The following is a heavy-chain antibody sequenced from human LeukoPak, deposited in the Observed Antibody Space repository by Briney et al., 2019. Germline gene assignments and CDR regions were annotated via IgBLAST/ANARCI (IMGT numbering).Heavy chain of an antibody. CDR1: GFTFSSYW. Sequence: GGSLRLSCAASGFTFSSYWMTWVRQGPGKGLEWVANIKPDGSLIYYVDSVKGRFTISRDNAKDSLYLQMNSLRAEDTAVYYCAKWELYSGFYYIDYWGQGTLATVSS. V-gene: IGHV3-7*01. CDR3: AKWELYSGFYYIDY. D-gene: IGHD1-26*01. J-gene: IGHJ4*02. CDR2: IKPDGSLI.